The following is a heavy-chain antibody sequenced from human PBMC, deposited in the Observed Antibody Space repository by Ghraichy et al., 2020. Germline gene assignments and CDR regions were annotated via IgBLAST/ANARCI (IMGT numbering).Heavy chain of an antibody. CDR2: ISWNSGSI. CDR3: AKDFGTTTYYGMDV. CDR1: GFPFKDSA. Sequence: GGSLRLSCAASGFPFKDSAMHWVRQVPGKGLEWVAGISWNSGSIGYADSVKGRFTISRDNARNSLFLQMNSLRVEDTAFYYCAKDFGTTTYYGMDVWGQGTTVAVSS. J-gene: IGHJ6*02. V-gene: IGHV3-9*01. D-gene: IGHD4-17*01.